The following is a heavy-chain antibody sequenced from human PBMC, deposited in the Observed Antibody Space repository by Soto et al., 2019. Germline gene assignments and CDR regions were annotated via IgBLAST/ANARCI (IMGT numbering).Heavy chain of an antibody. D-gene: IGHD3-10*01. CDR2: IHPGDSDT. CDR3: ARHWRVRGVQRERPLDY. CDR1: GYSFTDSW. Sequence: EVQLVQSGAEVKKPGESLKISCQGSGYSFTDSWIAWVRQMPWRGLEWMGDIHPGDSDTRYNPSFQGQVSFSADKSISAAYLQWSNLKASDTAIYYCARHWRVRGVQRERPLDYWGPATLVTVSS. J-gene: IGHJ4*02. V-gene: IGHV5-51*01.